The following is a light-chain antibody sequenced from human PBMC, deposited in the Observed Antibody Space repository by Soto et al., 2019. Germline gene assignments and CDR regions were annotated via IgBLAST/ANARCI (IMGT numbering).Light chain of an antibody. V-gene: IGLV1-40*01. J-gene: IGLJ3*02. CDR3: QAYDYSLTAFV. Sequence: QAVLTQPPSVSGAPGQRVTISCTGNNSNLGAGYDVHWYQQLPGAAPKLVIFGNRNRPSGVPERFSGSKSGTSASLAITGLQAEDEADYSCQAYDYSLTAFVFGGGTKLTVL. CDR1: NSNLGAGYD. CDR2: GNR.